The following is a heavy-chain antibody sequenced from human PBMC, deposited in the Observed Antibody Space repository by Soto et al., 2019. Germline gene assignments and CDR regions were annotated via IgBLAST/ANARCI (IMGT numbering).Heavy chain of an antibody. J-gene: IGHJ4*02. V-gene: IGHV4-31*03. CDR3: ARGTVYYCQNDKCGFFFDH. Sequence: QVQLQESGSGLLKPSQTLSLDCSVSGDSLRRGFHHWSWIRQTPGKGLQLIGYIDTNGDTHYDPSLRNRLNMSIVMTEGRFHLKVISVTAADTAVYYCARGTVYYCQNDKCGFFFDHWGQGALVTVTS. D-gene: IGHD2-8*01. CDR1: GDSLRRGFHH. CDR2: IDTNGDT.